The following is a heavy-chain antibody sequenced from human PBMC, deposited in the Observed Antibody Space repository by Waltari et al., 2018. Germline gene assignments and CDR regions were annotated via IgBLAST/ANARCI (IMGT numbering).Heavy chain of an antibody. D-gene: IGHD3-22*01. J-gene: IGHJ4*02. Sequence: LVQSGAEVKKPGASVKVSCKASGYTFTGYAILWVRQAPGQGLEWMGRINPKTGDTHYAQKFQGRVAMTTDTSTNTAFMELHSLRSDDTAVYYCLRDSSGSHFDYWGQGTLVTVSS. V-gene: IGHV1-2*06. CDR3: LRDSSGSHFDY. CDR2: INPKTGDT. CDR1: GYTFTGYA.